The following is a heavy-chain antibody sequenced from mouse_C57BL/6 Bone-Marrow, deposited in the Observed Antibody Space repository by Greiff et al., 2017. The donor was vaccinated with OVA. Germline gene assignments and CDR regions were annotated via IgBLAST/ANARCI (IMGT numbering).Heavy chain of an antibody. D-gene: IGHD2-4*01. CDR3: ARVYYDYDVGF. V-gene: IGHV5-17*01. CDR2: ISSGSSTI. J-gene: IGHJ2*01. CDR1: GFTFSDYG. Sequence: EVKLEESGGGLVKPGGSLKLSCAASGFTFSDYGMHWVRQAPEKGLEWVAYISSGSSTIYYADTVKGRFTIARDNAKNTLFLQMTSLRSEDTAMYYCARVYYDYDVGFWGQGTTLTVSS.